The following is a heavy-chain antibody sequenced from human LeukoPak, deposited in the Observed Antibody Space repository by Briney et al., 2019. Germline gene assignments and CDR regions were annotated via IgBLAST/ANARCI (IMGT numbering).Heavy chain of an antibody. CDR1: GFTFSSYW. V-gene: IGHV3-7*01. CDR3: ARARGFLEWLLIPDY. J-gene: IGHJ4*02. Sequence: PGGSLRLSCAASGFTFSSYWMSWVRQAPGKGLEWVANIKQDGSEKYYVDSVKGRFTISRDNAKNSLYLQMNSLRAEDTAVYYCARARGFLEWLLIPDYWGQGTLVTVSS. D-gene: IGHD3-3*01. CDR2: IKQDGSEK.